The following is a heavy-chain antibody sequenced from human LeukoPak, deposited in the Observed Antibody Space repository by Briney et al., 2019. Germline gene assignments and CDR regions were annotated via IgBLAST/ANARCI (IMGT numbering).Heavy chain of an antibody. D-gene: IGHD2-15*01. J-gene: IGHJ4*02. V-gene: IGHV3-7*04. CDR1: GFTFSSSW. CDR3: ARGDKWSFDY. Sequence: GGSLRLSCAASGFTFSSSWMHWVRQAPGKGLEWVADIKQDGSAKNYVDSVKGRFTISRDNAKNSLYLQMNSLRDEDTAVHYCARGDKWSFDYWGQGTLVIVSS. CDR2: IKQDGSAK.